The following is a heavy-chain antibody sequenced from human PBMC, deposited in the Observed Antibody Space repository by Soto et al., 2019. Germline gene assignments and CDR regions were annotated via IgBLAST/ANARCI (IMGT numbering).Heavy chain of an antibody. CDR3: ARHDWFEP. CDR1: GFTVSSDY. Sequence: GGSLRLSCVVSGFTVSSDYMSWVRQAPGKGLEWVSVIYSGGSTYYADSVKGRFTISRNSFRNTLYLQMDSLRGEDTAVYYCARHDWFEPWGPGTLVTVSS. J-gene: IGHJ5*02. CDR2: IYSGGST. V-gene: IGHV3-53*04.